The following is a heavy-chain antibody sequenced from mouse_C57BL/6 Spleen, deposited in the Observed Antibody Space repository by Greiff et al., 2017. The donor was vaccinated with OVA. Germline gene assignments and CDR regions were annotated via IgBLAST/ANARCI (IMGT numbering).Heavy chain of an antibody. Sequence: EVKLMESGPELVKPGASVKIPCKASGYTFTDYNMDWVKQSHGKSLEWIGDINPNNGGTIYNQKFKGKATLTVDKSSSTAYMELRSLTSEDTAVYYCARANWDVNYAMDYWGQGTSVTVSS. V-gene: IGHV1-18*01. CDR2: INPNNGGT. D-gene: IGHD4-1*01. CDR3: ARANWDVNYAMDY. J-gene: IGHJ4*01. CDR1: GYTFTDYN.